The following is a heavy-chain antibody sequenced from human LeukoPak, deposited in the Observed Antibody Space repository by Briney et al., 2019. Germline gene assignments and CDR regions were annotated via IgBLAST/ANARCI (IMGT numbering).Heavy chain of an antibody. CDR2: ISGSGGST. CDR3: AKSPDSRGYYYRPNYFDY. J-gene: IGHJ4*02. CDR1: GFTFSNAW. V-gene: IGHV3-23*01. D-gene: IGHD3-22*01. Sequence: PGGSLRLSCAASGFTFSNAWMSWVRQAPGKGLEWVSAISGSGGSTYYADSVKGRFTISRDNSKNTLYLQMNSLRAEDTAVYYCAKSPDSRGYYYRPNYFDYWGQGTLVTVSS.